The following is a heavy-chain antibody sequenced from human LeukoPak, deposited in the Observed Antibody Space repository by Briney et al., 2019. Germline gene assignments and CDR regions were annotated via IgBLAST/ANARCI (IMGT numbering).Heavy chain of an antibody. CDR1: GYTFTSYD. CDR2: MNPNSGNT. J-gene: IGHJ6*02. CDR3: WRTGAIHYYYYYGMDV. Sequence: ASVKVSCKASGYTFTSYDINWVRQATGQGLEWMRWMNPNSGNTVYAQKFQGRVTMTRNTSISTAYMELSSLRSEDTAVYYCWRTGAIHYYYYYGMDVWGQGTTVTVSS. D-gene: IGHD4/OR15-4a*01. V-gene: IGHV1-8*01.